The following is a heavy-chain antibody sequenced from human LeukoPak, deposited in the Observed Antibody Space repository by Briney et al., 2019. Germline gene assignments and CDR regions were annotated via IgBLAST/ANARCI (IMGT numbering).Heavy chain of an antibody. Sequence: PSETLSLTCTVSGGSISSTGYYWGWIRQPPGKGLEWIGSMYYSGNTYYNPSLKSRVTISVDTSKNQFSLKLSSVTAADTAVYYCARAPGGSFEFDYWGQGTLVTVSS. CDR3: ARAPGGSFEFDY. CDR2: MYYSGNT. D-gene: IGHD1-26*01. CDR1: GGSISSTGYY. J-gene: IGHJ4*02. V-gene: IGHV4-39*07.